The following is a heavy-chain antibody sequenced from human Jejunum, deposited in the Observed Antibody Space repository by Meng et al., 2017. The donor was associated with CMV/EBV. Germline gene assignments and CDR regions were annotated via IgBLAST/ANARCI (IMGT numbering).Heavy chain of an antibody. CDR1: GFTFGNYW. J-gene: IGHJ5*02. CDR2: IKEDGTQK. CDR3: ATNYDFWSGYTFDP. Sequence: CGFTFGNYWMSWVRQAPGKGLEWVANIKEDGTQKYYVDSVKGRFTISRDNGKNSLYLQMNSVRAGDTAVYYCATNYDFWSGYTFDPWGQGTLVTVSS. D-gene: IGHD3-3*01. V-gene: IGHV3-7*01.